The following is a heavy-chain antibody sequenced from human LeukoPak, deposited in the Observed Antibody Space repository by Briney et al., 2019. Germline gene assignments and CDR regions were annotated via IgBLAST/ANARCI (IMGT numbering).Heavy chain of an antibody. J-gene: IGHJ4*02. CDR3: AKTMGAIDHDY. D-gene: IGHD1-26*01. Sequence: PGGSLRLSCAASGFTFSGLGMTWVRQAPGKGLKWVSGISGSGSSTYYADSVKGRFTISRDNSKNTLYLQMNSLRADDTAVYYCAKTMGAIDHDYWGQGTLVTVSS. CDR1: GFTFSGLG. V-gene: IGHV3-23*01. CDR2: ISGSGSST.